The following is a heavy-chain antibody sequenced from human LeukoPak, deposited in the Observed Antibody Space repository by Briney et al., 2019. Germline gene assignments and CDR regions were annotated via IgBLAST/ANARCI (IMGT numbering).Heavy chain of an antibody. V-gene: IGHV1-2*02. Sequence: GASVKVSCKASGYTFTGYYMHWVRQAPGQGLEWMGWINPNSGGTNYAQKFQGRVTMTRDTSISTAYMELSRLRSDDTAVYYCARDPHYDILTGYDYWGQGTLVTVSS. D-gene: IGHD3-9*01. CDR2: INPNSGGT. CDR1: GYTFTGYY. J-gene: IGHJ4*02. CDR3: ARDPHYDILTGYDY.